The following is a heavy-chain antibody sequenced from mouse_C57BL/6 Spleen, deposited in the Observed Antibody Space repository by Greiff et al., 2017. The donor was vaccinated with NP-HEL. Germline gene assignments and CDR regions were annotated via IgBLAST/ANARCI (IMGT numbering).Heavy chain of an antibody. CDR3: ARSAYYYGSSSAY. Sequence: VQLQQSVAELVRPGASVKLSCTASGFNIKNTYMHWVKQRPEQGLEWIGRIDPANGNTKYAPKFQGKATITADKSSNTAYLQLSSLTSEDTASYYCARSAYYYGSSSAYWGQGTLVTVSA. J-gene: IGHJ3*01. V-gene: IGHV14-3*01. CDR1: GFNIKNTY. D-gene: IGHD1-1*01. CDR2: IDPANGNT.